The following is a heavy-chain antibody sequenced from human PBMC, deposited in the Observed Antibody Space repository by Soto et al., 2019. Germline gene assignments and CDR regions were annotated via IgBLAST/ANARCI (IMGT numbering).Heavy chain of an antibody. CDR2: IKDGGST. CDR1: GGFLSGYY. V-gene: IGHV4-34*01. D-gene: IGHD5-12*01. Sequence: QVQLQQWGAGLLKPSETLSLTCAVNGGFLSGYYWSWIRQPPGKGLEWIGEIKDGGSTNYSPSLRGRVTISADTSKNQFSLRLNSVTAADTAVYFCARGQEGIVATHWDQGTLVTVSS. J-gene: IGHJ4*02. CDR3: ARGQEGIVATH.